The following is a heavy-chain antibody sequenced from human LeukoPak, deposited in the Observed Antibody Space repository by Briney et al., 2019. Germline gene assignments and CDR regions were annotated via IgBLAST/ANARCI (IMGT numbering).Heavy chain of an antibody. CDR2: ISGSGGST. D-gene: IGHD1-26*01. CDR3: AKASPRAGSYYVDFDY. CDR1: GFTFSSYA. Sequence: GGSLRLSCAASGFTFSSYAMSWVRQAPGKGLEWVSAISGSGGSTYYADSVKGRFTISRDNSKNTLYLQMNSLRAKDTAVYYCAKASPRAGSYYVDFDYWGQGTLVTVSS. V-gene: IGHV3-23*01. J-gene: IGHJ4*02.